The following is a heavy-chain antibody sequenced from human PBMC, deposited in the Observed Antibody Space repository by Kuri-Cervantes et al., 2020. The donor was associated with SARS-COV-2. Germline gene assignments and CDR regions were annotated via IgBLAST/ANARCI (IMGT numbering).Heavy chain of an antibody. CDR1: GFTVSSNY. Sequence: LSLTCAASGFTVSSNYMSWVRQAPGKGLEWVSVIYSGGSTYYADSVKGRFTISRDNSKNTLYLQMNSLRAEDTAVYYCTTLIDYWGQGALVTVSS. J-gene: IGHJ4*02. CDR3: TTLIDY. CDR2: IYSGGST. V-gene: IGHV3-66*02.